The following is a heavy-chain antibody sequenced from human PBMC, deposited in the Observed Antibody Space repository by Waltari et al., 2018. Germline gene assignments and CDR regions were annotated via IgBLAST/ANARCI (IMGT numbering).Heavy chain of an antibody. CDR3: ARDRAGYLVPAARAVNWYFDL. D-gene: IGHD2-2*01. J-gene: IGHJ2*01. CDR1: GYTFTGYY. CDR2: INPNSGGT. Sequence: QVQLVQSGAEVKKPGASVKVSCKASGYTFTGYYMPCVRRAPGQGPEWMGRINPNSGGTNYAQKFQGRVTMTRDTSISTAYMELSRLRSDDTAVYYCARDRAGYLVPAARAVNWYFDLWGRGTLVTVSS. V-gene: IGHV1-2*06.